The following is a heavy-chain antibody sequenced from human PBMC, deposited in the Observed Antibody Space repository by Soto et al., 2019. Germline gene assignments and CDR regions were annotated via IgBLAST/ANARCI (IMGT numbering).Heavy chain of an antibody. CDR2: ISYDGSNK. CDR1: GFTFSSYG. CDR3: AKDLAYSSGGSCRYFDY. V-gene: IGHV3-30*18. D-gene: IGHD2-15*01. J-gene: IGHJ4*02. Sequence: PGGSLRLSCAASGFTFSSYGMHWVRQAPGKGLEWVAVISYDGSNKYYADSVKGRFTISRDNSKNTLYLQMNSLRAEDTAVYYCAKDLAYSSGGSCRYFDYWGQGTLVTVSS.